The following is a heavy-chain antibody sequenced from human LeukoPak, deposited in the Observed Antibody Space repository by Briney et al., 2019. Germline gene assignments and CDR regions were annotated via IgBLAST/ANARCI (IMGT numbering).Heavy chain of an antibody. CDR1: GFTFSSYG. J-gene: IGHJ4*02. CDR3: AKEPGETSLFVVDY. CDR2: ISYDGSHK. D-gene: IGHD3-10*01. Sequence: GGSLRLSCGASGFTFSSYGVHWVRQAPGKGLEWVAVISYDGSHKYYTDSVKGRFTISRDNSKNTLYLQMNSLRAEDTAVYYCAKEPGETSLFVVDYWGQGTLVTVSS. V-gene: IGHV3-30*18.